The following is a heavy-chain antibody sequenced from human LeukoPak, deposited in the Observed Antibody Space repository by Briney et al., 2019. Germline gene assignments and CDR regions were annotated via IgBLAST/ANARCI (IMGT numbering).Heavy chain of an antibody. Sequence: SETLSLTCTVSGGSFSSYYWTWIRQPAGKGLEGIGRIYNSGTTNYSPSLESRVTISLDTSKNRFSLSLSSVTGADTAVYYCARFGVDYDMDVWGQGTTVTVSS. CDR3: ARFGVDYDMDV. CDR2: IYNSGTT. J-gene: IGHJ6*02. CDR1: GGSFSSYY. D-gene: IGHD3-16*01. V-gene: IGHV4-4*07.